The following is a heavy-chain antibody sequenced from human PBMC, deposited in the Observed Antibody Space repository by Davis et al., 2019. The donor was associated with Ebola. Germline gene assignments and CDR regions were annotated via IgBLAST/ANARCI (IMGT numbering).Heavy chain of an antibody. Sequence: MPSETLSLTCTVSGGSISSSSYYWGWIRQPPGKGLEWVGSFYYSGSTYYNPSLKSRVTISVDTSKNQFSLKLSSVTAADTAVYYCARDPYDILTGYSDHFDYWGQGTLVTVSS. CDR1: GGSISSSSYY. J-gene: IGHJ4*02. CDR3: ARDPYDILTGYSDHFDY. CDR2: FYYSGST. D-gene: IGHD3-9*01. V-gene: IGHV4-39*02.